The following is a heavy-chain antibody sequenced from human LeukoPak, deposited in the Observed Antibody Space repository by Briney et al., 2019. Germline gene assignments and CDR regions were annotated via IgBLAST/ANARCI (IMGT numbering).Heavy chain of an antibody. D-gene: IGHD5-24*01. CDR2: IYYSGST. J-gene: IGHJ3*02. V-gene: IGHV4-59*08. CDR1: GGSISSYY. Sequence: SETLSLTCTVSGGSISSYYWNWIRQPPGKGLEWIGYIYYSGSTNYNPSLKSRVTISVDTSKNQFSLKLSSVTAADTAVYYCARPKGRDGYNGAFDIWGQGTMVTVSS. CDR3: ARPKGRDGYNGAFDI.